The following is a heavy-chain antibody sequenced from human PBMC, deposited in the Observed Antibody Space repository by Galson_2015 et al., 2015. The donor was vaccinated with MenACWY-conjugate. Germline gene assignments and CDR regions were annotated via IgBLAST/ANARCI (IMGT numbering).Heavy chain of an antibody. CDR3: ARVGNFDYVWGSYRPSSPQWGV. J-gene: IGHJ6*04. CDR1: GFSFRNYA. D-gene: IGHD3-16*02. V-gene: IGHV3-33*01. CDR2: IWFTGKNE. Sequence: SLRLSCAASGFSFRNYAMHWVRHVPGKGLEWVAGIWFTGKNEYYAESVRGRFIVSRDNSNSTLFLQMNGLRVDDTAFYYCARVGNFDYVWGSYRPSSPQWGVWGKGTTVTVSS.